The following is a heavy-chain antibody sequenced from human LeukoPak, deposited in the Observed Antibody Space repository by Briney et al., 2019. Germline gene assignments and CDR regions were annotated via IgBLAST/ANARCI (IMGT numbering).Heavy chain of an antibody. CDR1: GYTFTSYY. CDR3: ARESGSGSYYLAWYYYYYMDV. J-gene: IGHJ6*03. D-gene: IGHD3-10*01. CDR2: INPSGGST. Sequence: ASVKVSCKAFGYTFTSYYMHWVRQAPGQGLEWMGIINPSGGSTSYAQKFQGRVTMTRDMSTSTVYMELSSLRSEDTAVYYCARESGSGSYYLAWYYYYYMDVWGKGTTVTVSS. V-gene: IGHV1-46*01.